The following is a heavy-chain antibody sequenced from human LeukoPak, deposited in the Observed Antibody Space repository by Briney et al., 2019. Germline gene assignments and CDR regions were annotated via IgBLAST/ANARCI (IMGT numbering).Heavy chain of an antibody. Sequence: GASVKVSCKASGYTFTCYYMHWVRQAPGQGLEWMERINPNSGGTNYAQKFQGRVTMTRDTSISTAYMELSRLRSDDTAVYYCARDHPYDFWSGYHYNWFDPWGQGTLVTVSS. CDR2: INPNSGGT. D-gene: IGHD3-3*01. CDR3: ARDHPYDFWSGYHYNWFDP. V-gene: IGHV1-2*06. J-gene: IGHJ5*02. CDR1: GYTFTCYY.